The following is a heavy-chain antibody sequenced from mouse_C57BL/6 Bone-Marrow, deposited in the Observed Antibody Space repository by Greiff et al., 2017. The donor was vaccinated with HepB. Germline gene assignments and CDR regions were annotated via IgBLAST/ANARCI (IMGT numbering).Heavy chain of an antibody. CDR1: GYTFTSYW. D-gene: IGHD2-1*01. Sequence: QVQLQQPGTELVKPGASVKLSCKASGYTFTSYWMHWVKQRPGQGLEWIGNINPCNGGTNYNEKFKSKATLTVDKSSSTAYMQLSSLTSEDAAVYDCARGCYVKHGGWVFAYWGQGTLVTVSA. CDR2: INPCNGGT. V-gene: IGHV1-53*01. J-gene: IGHJ3*01. CDR3: ARGCYVKHGGWVFAY.